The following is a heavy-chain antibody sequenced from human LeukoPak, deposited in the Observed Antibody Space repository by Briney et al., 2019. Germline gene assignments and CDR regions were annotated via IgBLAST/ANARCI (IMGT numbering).Heavy chain of an antibody. D-gene: IGHD6-19*01. Sequence: GGSLRLSCAASGFTFTSYAMSWVRKAPGKGPEWVSAISASGGNTYYADSVKGRFAISRDNSKSTLYLQMNSLRAEDTAVYYCANWLEGAVAAFDYWGQGTPDTVSS. CDR2: ISASGGNT. CDR1: GFTFTSYA. J-gene: IGHJ4*02. CDR3: ANWLEGAVAAFDY. V-gene: IGHV3-23*01.